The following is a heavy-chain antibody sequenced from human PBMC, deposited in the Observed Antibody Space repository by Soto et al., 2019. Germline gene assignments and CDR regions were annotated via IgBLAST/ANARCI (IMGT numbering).Heavy chain of an antibody. CDR3: VRDRPGSQEYFDY. J-gene: IGHJ4*02. V-gene: IGHV3-74*01. CDR2: INTDGSDT. D-gene: IGHD3-10*01. Sequence: AESLRPSCSPSGFIFSSEWMDWVRQAPGKGLMWGSRINTDGSDTRYADYVKGRFTISRDNAKNTVYLQMNSLRAEDTGVYYCVRDRPGSQEYFDYWGQGP. CDR1: GFIFSSEW.